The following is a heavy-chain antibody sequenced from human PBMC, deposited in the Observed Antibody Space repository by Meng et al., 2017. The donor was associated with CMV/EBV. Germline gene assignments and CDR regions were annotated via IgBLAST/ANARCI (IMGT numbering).Heavy chain of an antibody. CDR3: ARPTEGPGSFLIDH. Sequence: VSGFTFSNYGMHWVRQSPGKGLEWVAVIWNDGSYKYYADSVKGRFTISRDNLKNTLYLQMDTLRVEDTAFYYCARPTEGPGSFLIDHWGQGALVTVSS. J-gene: IGHJ4*02. CDR2: IWNDGSYK. D-gene: IGHD3-10*01. CDR1: GFTFSNYG. V-gene: IGHV3-33*01.